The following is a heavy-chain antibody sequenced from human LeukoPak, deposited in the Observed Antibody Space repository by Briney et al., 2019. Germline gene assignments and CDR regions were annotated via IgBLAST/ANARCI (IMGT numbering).Heavy chain of an antibody. Sequence: SETLSLTCSVSGVSISSSNSYWGWIRQPPGKGLEWIGSIYYSGSTYYNPSLKSRVTISVGTSKNQFSLKLSSATAADTAVYYCASLGKRLYDYWGQGTLVTVFS. J-gene: IGHJ4*02. D-gene: IGHD4-23*01. V-gene: IGHV4-39*01. CDR1: GVSISSSNSY. CDR2: IYYSGST. CDR3: ASLGKRLYDY.